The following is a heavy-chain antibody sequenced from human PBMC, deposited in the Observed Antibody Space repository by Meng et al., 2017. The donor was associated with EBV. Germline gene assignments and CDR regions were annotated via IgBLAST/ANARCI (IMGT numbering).Heavy chain of an antibody. V-gene: IGHV1-69*01. CDR3: ASESGRGYTPDY. CDR1: GGPFRYYA. CDR2: FLPRLGAP. J-gene: IGHJ4*02. D-gene: IGHD3-10*01. Sequence: QVKLGQLAAEVKKPGSSVKVSCKTSGGPFRYYAISWVRQAPGQGLEWLGGFLPRLGAPNYAQKFHGRVKITADESTSTHYMDLSSLRSEDTAIYYCASESGRGYTPDYWGQGTLVTVSS.